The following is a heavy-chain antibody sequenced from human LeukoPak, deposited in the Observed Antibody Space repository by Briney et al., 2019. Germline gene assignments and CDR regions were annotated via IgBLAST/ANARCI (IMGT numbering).Heavy chain of an antibody. J-gene: IGHJ4*02. CDR3: AKGQRAMDIAAAGPFDY. CDR1: GFTFSSYA. CDR2: ISGSGGST. D-gene: IGHD6-13*01. Sequence: PGGSLRLSCAASGFTFSSYAMSWVRQAPGKGLEWVSAISGSGGSTYYADSVKGRFTISRDNSKNTLYLQMNSLRAEDTAVYYCAKGQRAMDIAAAGPFDYGGQGTLVTVSS. V-gene: IGHV3-23*01.